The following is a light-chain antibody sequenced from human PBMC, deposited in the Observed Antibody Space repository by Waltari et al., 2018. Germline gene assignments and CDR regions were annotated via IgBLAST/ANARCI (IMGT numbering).Light chain of an antibody. J-gene: IGKJ4*01. V-gene: IGKV1-5*03. CDR2: KAS. CDR3: QHYNGYPIT. CDR1: QSLNSW. Sequence: DIQMTQSPSPLSASVGDSVTITCRASQSLNSWLAWYQHKPGKAPKLLIYKASNLESWVPSRFSGSGSGTEFTLTISSLQPDDVATYYCQHYNGYPITYGGGTKVELK.